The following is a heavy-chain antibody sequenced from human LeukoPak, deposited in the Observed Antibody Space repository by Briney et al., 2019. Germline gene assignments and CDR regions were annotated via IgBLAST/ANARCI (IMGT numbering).Heavy chain of an antibody. Sequence: GASVKVSCKASGYTFTSYGISWVRQAPGQGLEWMGWISAYNGNTNYAQKLQGRVTMTTDTSTSTAYMELRSLRSDDTAVYYCARVGPYGSGSYYKVVNYMDVWGKGTTVTISS. CDR3: ARVGPYGSGSYYKVVNYMDV. D-gene: IGHD3-10*01. CDR1: GYTFTSYG. CDR2: ISAYNGNT. J-gene: IGHJ6*03. V-gene: IGHV1-18*01.